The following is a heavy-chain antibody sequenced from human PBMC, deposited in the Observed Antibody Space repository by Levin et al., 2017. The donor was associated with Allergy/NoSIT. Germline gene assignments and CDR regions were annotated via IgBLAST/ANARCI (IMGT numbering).Heavy chain of an antibody. V-gene: IGHV7-4-1*02. CDR1: GYTFTSYA. CDR2: INTNTGNP. Sequence: GESLKISCKASGYTFTSYAMNWVRQAPGQGLEWMGWINTNTGNPTYAQGFTGRFVFSLDTSVSTAYLQISSLKAEDTAVYYCARPYTPEYSSGWYVYWGQGTLVTVSS. J-gene: IGHJ4*02. CDR3: ARPYTPEYSSGWYVY. D-gene: IGHD6-19*01.